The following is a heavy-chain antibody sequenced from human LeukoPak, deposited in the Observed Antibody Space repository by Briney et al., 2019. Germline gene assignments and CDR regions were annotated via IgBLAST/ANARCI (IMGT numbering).Heavy chain of an antibody. J-gene: IGHJ3*02. CDR1: GYTFTAYY. CDR2: INPNSGGT. Sequence: ASVKVSCKASGYTFTAYYMHWVRQAPGQGLEWMGRINPNSGGTNYAQKFQGRVTMTRDTSISSAYMELSRLRSDDTAVYYCASGYYDSSDYYPDAFDIWGQGTVVTVSS. D-gene: IGHD3-22*01. V-gene: IGHV1-2*02. CDR3: ASGYYDSSDYYPDAFDI.